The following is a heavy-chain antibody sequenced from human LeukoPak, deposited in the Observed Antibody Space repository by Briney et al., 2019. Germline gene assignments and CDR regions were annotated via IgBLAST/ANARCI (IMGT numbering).Heavy chain of an antibody. V-gene: IGHV4-39*07. CDR3: ARLVGGYCSSTSCSYMDV. CDR2: IYYSGST. CDR1: GGSISNSSYY. J-gene: IGHJ6*03. Sequence: PSETLSLTCTVSGGSISNSSYYWGWIRQPPGKGLEWIGSIYYSGSTYYNPFLKSRLTISVDTSKNQFSLRLSSVTAADTAVYYCARLVGGYCSSTSCSYMDVWGKGTTVTVSS. D-gene: IGHD2-2*01.